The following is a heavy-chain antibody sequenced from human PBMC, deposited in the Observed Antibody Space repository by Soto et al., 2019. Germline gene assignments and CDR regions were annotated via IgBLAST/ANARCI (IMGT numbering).Heavy chain of an antibody. CDR2: IVVGSGNT. CDR3: AADNDFWSGYPAYYFDY. CDR1: GFTFTSSA. D-gene: IGHD3-3*01. J-gene: IGHJ4*02. Sequence: SVKVSCKASGFTFTSSAVQWVRQARGQRLEWIGWIVVGSGNTNYAQKFQERVTITRDMSTSTAYMELSSLRSEDTAVYYCAADNDFWSGYPAYYFDYWGQGTLVTVSS. V-gene: IGHV1-58*01.